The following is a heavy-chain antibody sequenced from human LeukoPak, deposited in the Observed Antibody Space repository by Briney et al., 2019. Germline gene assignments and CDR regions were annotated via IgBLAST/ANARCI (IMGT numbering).Heavy chain of an antibody. CDR2: IKQDGSEK. V-gene: IGHV3-7*01. CDR3: ARDSPDARNYHNFYY. D-gene: IGHD4-11*01. J-gene: IGHJ4*02. Sequence: GGSLRLSCAASGFTFSSYWMSWVRQAPGKGLEWVANIKQDGSEKYYVDSVKGRFTISRDNAKNALYLQMNSLRAEDTAVYYCARDSPDARNYHNFYYWGQGTLVSVSS. CDR1: GFTFSSYW.